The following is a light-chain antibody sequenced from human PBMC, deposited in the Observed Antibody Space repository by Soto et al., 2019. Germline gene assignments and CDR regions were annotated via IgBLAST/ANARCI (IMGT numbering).Light chain of an antibody. V-gene: IGKV1-39*01. J-gene: IGKJ2*01. CDR1: QNIKSY. CDR3: QQTYSVPDT. CDR2: GAS. Sequence: DIQMTQSPTSLSASEGDRVTITCRASQNIKSYLNWYQHKPEEAPRLLIFGASALQGGVPSRFSGSGSGTDFTLTIYSLQPEDFATYYCQQTYSVPDTFGQGTKLEIQ.